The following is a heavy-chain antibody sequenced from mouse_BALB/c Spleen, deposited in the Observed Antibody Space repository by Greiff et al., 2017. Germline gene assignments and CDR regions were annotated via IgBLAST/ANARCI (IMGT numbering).Heavy chain of an antibody. D-gene: IGHD1-1*01. Sequence: EVQRVESGGGLVKPGGSLKLSCAASGFTFSDYYMYWVRQTPEKRLEWVATISDGGSYTYYPDSVKGRFTISRDNAKNNLYLQMSSLKSEDTAMYYCARGLRSFAYWGQGTLVTVSA. CDR1: GFTFSDYY. J-gene: IGHJ3*01. CDR2: ISDGGSYT. V-gene: IGHV5-4*02. CDR3: ARGLRSFAY.